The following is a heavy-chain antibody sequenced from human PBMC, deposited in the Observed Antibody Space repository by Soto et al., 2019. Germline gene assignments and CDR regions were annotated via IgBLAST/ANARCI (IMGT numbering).Heavy chain of an antibody. V-gene: IGHV3-64*01. Sequence: PGGSLRLSCAASGFTFSSYAMHWVRQAPGKGLEYVSAISSNGGSTYYANSVKGRFTISRDNSKNTLYLQMGSLRAEDMAVYYCARESRYGDHAFDIWGQGTMVTVSS. J-gene: IGHJ3*02. CDR1: GFTFSSYA. D-gene: IGHD4-17*01. CDR2: ISSNGGST. CDR3: ARESRYGDHAFDI.